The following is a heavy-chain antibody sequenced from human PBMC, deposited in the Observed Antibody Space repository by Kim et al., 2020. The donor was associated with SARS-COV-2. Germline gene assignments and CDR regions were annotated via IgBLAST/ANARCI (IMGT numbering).Heavy chain of an antibody. Sequence: ASVKVSCKASGYTFTSYGISWVRQAPGQGLEWMGWISAYNGNTNYAQKLQGRVTMTTDTSTSTAYMELRSLRSDDTAVYYCAREDMVRGAYRYYGMDVWGQGTTVTVAS. D-gene: IGHD3-10*01. CDR2: ISAYNGNT. V-gene: IGHV1-18*01. CDR3: AREDMVRGAYRYYGMDV. CDR1: GYTFTSYG. J-gene: IGHJ6*02.